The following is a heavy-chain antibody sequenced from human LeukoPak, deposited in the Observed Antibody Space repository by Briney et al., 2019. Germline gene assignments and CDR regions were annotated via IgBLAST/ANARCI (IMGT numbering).Heavy chain of an antibody. CDR1: GFTFSSYW. CDR3: ARGGSSDCLGY. J-gene: IGHJ4*02. Sequence: GGSLRLSCAASGFTFSSYWMHWVRQAPGKGLVWVSRIKTDGSDTSYADSVKGRFTISRDNAKNTLYLQMNSMSAEDTAVYYCARGGSSDCLGYWGQGTLVTVSS. CDR2: IKTDGSDT. V-gene: IGHV3-74*01. D-gene: IGHD6-19*01.